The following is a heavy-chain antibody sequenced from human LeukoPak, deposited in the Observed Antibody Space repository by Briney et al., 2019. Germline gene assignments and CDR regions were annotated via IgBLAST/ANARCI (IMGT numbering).Heavy chain of an antibody. CDR3: AGVDYYGSGSYDYFDY. V-gene: IGHV4-59*01. Sequence: SETLSLTCTVSGGSISSYYWSWIRQPPGKGLEWIGYIYYSGSTNYNPSLKSRVTISVDTSKNQFSLKLSSVTAADTAVYYCAGVDYYGSGSYDYFDYWGQGTLVTVSS. CDR2: IYYSGST. J-gene: IGHJ4*02. CDR1: GGSISSYY. D-gene: IGHD3-10*01.